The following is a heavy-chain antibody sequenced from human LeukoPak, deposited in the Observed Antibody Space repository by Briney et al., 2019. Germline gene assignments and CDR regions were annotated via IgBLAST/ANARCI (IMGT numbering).Heavy chain of an antibody. Sequence: SETLSLTCAVYGGSFSGYYWSWIRQPPGKGLEWIGEINHSGSTNYNPSLKSRVTISVDTSKNQFSLKLSSVTAADTAVYYCASRAVEYYDFWSGKTAQSWFDPWGQGTLVTVSS. J-gene: IGHJ5*02. D-gene: IGHD3-3*01. CDR2: INHSGST. V-gene: IGHV4-34*01. CDR1: GGSFSGYY. CDR3: ASRAVEYYDFWSGKTAQSWFDP.